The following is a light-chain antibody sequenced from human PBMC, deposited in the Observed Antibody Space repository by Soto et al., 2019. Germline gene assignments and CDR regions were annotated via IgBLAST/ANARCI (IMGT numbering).Light chain of an antibody. V-gene: IGKV3-20*01. CDR3: QQYGNFKYT. CDR2: AAS. J-gene: IGKJ2*01. CDR1: QSVSSNF. Sequence: EVVLTQSPGTLSLSPGERATLSCRASQSVSSNFLAWYQQKPGQAPRVLIYAASSRAAGIPDRFSGSGSGTDFTLTISRLEPESLAVYYCQQYGNFKYTFGQANKLETK.